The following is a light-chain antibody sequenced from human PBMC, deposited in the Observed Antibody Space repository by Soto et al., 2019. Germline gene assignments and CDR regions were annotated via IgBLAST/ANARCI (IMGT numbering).Light chain of an antibody. Sequence: RASESVSSNVAWYQQKPGQTPRLLIYGASTRATGVPPRFSGSRSGTEFTLTIGSLQPDDFAIYYCQHYKSYPLTFGQGTKVDIK. J-gene: IGKJ1*01. CDR2: GAS. CDR1: ESVSSN. V-gene: IGKV3-15*01. CDR3: QHYKSYPLT.